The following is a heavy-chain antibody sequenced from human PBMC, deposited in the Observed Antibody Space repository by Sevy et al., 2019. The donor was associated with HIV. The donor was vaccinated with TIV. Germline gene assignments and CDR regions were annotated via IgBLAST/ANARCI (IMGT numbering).Heavy chain of an antibody. D-gene: IGHD6-13*01. V-gene: IGHV4-59*02. CDR3: ARESPYRAAAGKYYYYDGMDV. CDR1: GGSVSSYF. Sequence: SETLSLTCTVSGGSVSSYFWSWIRQPPGKGLEWIGYIYYSGSTDYNPSLKSRVTISPDTSKNQYSLKLSSVTAADTAVYYCARESPYRAAAGKYYYYDGMDVWGQGTTVTVSS. CDR2: IYYSGST. J-gene: IGHJ6*02.